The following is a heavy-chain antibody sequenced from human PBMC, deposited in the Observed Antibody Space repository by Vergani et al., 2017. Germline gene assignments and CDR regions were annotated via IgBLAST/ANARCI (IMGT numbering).Heavy chain of an antibody. D-gene: IGHD6-13*01. CDR2: IIPILGIA. CDR3: AAGMEEGGSSWPLDC. CDR1: GGTFSSYA. Sequence: QVQLVQSGAEVKKPGSSVKVSCKASGGTFSSYAISWVRQAPGPGLEWMGRIIPILGIANYAQKFQGRVTITADKSTSTAYMELSSLRSEATAVYDCAAGMEEGGSSWPLDCWGQGTLVSVSS. V-gene: IGHV1-69*04. J-gene: IGHJ4*02.